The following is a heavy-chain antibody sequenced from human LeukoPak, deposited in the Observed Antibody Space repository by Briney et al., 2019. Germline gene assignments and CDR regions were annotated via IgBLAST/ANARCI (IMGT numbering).Heavy chain of an antibody. J-gene: IGHJ4*02. V-gene: IGHV3-23*01. CDR1: GFTFSSYA. D-gene: IGHD2-2*03. CDR3: AKARTFGYCSSTSCYSAADY. Sequence: GGSLRLSCAASGFTFSSYAMSWVRQAPGKGLEWVSGISGGGGSTYYADPVKGRFTISRDNSKNTLYLQMNSLRAEDTAVYYCAKARTFGYCSSTSCYSAADYWGQGTLVTVSS. CDR2: ISGGGGST.